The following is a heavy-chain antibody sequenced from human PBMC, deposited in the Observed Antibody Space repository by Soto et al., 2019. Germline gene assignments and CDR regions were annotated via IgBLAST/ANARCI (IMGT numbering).Heavy chain of an antibody. CDR2: FYYSGST. CDR1: GDSISTNSYS. D-gene: IGHD3-10*01. V-gene: IGHV4-61*05. Sequence: SETLSLTCTVSGDSISTNSYSWGWIRQPPGQGLEWIGYFYYSGSTNYNPSLKSRVTISVDTSKNQFSLKLSSVTAADTAVYYCARSRMVRGVIPLYYFDYWGQGTLVTVSS. CDR3: ARSRMVRGVIPLYYFDY. J-gene: IGHJ4*02.